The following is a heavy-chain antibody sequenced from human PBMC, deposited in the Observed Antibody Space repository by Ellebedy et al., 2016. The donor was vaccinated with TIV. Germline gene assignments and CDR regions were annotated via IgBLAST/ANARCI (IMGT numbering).Heavy chain of an antibody. J-gene: IGHJ4*02. CDR1: GGSVTRSNYY. Sequence: SETLSLTXTVSGGSVTRSNYYWGWIRQPPGKGLVWIGAVYYSGSTYYNPSLKSRVTFSVDTSKNQFSLKLNSVTAADTAVYYCARHGQFDYWGQGTLVTVSS. CDR2: VYYSGST. V-gene: IGHV4-39*01. CDR3: ARHGQFDY.